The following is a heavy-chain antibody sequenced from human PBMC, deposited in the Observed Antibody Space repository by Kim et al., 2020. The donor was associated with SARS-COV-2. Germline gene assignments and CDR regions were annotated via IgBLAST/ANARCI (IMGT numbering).Heavy chain of an antibody. Sequence: GESLKISCKGSGYSFTSYWISWVRQMPGKGLEWMGRIDPSDSYTNYSPSFQGHVTISADKSISTAYLQWSSLKASDTAMYYCARHGGGLGYCSSTSCYSHYYYGIDVWGQGATVTVSS. V-gene: IGHV5-10-1*01. D-gene: IGHD2-2*01. CDR3: ARHGGGLGYCSSTSCYSHYYYGIDV. CDR2: IDPSDSYT. J-gene: IGHJ6*02. CDR1: GYSFTSYW.